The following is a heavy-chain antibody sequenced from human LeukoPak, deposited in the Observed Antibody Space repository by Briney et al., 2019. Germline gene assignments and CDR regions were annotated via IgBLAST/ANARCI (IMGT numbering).Heavy chain of an antibody. CDR3: ARLIPVVTQRTDFDY. V-gene: IGHV4-38-2*01. J-gene: IGHJ4*02. CDR2: IYHSGST. Sequence: SETLSLTCAVSGYSISSGYYWGWIRQPPGKGLEWIGSIYHSGSTYYNPSLKSRVTISADTSRNQFSLELSSVTAADTAVYYCARLIPVVTQRTDFDYWGQGTLVTVSS. D-gene: IGHD4-23*01. CDR1: GYSISSGYY.